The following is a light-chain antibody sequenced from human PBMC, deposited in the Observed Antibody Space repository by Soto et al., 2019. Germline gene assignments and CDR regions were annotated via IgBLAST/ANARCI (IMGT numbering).Light chain of an antibody. CDR3: QQFNSYPIT. CDR2: DVS. CDR1: QDIRGA. V-gene: IGKV1-13*02. Sequence: AIQLTQSPSSLSASVGVRVTITCRASQDIRGALAWYQQKPGKAPKMLIYDVSTLESGVPLRFSGSSSGTDFTLTISSLQPVDFATYYCQQFNSYPITFGQGT. J-gene: IGKJ5*01.